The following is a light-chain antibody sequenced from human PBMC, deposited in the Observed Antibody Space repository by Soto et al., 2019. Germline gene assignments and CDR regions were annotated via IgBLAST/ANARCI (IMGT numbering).Light chain of an antibody. J-gene: IGLJ1*01. CDR2: SNN. V-gene: IGLV1-44*01. CDR3: AAWDGSLKGYV. Sequence: QSVLTQPPSASGTPGQRVTISCSGSFSNIGSNPVNWYQQLPGTAPKLLIYSNNQRPSGVPDRFSGSKSGTSASLAISGLQSEDEADYYCAAWDGSLKGYVFGTGTKVNVL. CDR1: FSNIGSNP.